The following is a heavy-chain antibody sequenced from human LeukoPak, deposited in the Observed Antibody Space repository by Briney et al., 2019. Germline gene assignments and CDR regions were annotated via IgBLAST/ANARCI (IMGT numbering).Heavy chain of an antibody. Sequence: GGSLRLSCAASGFTFNSHWMHWVRQAPGKGLEWVSGISWNSGSIGYADSVKGRFTISRDNAKNSLYLQMNSLRAEDTALYYCAKGAGYCSSTSCFYFDYWGQGTLVTVSS. D-gene: IGHD2-2*01. CDR2: ISWNSGSI. CDR1: GFTFNSHW. V-gene: IGHV3-9*01. J-gene: IGHJ4*02. CDR3: AKGAGYCSSTSCFYFDY.